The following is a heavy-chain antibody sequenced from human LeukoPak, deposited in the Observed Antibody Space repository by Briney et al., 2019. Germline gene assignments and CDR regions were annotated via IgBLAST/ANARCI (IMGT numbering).Heavy chain of an antibody. CDR2: INPNSGGT. CDR3: ARDNDSSGWYPGYFDY. J-gene: IGHJ4*02. D-gene: IGHD6-19*01. V-gene: IGHV1-2*02. Sequence: ASVKVSCKASGYTFTGYYMHWVRQAPGQGLEWMGWINPNSGGTNYAQKFQGRVTMTRDTSISTAYMELSRLRSEDTAVYYCARDNDSSGWYPGYFDYWGQGTLVTVSS. CDR1: GYTFTGYY.